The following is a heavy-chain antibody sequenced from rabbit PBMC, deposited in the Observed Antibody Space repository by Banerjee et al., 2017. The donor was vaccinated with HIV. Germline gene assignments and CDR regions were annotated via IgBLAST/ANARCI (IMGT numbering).Heavy chain of an antibody. CDR2: IYTGSGST. V-gene: IGHV1S40*01. CDR1: GFSFSSGCD. Sequence: QSLEESGGGLVKPGASLTLTCKASGFSFSSGCDMCWVRQAPGKGLEWIGWIYTGSGSTCYASWAKGRFTISKTSSTTVTLQMTSLTAADTATYFCARGSTYYVNLWGQGTLVTVS. J-gene: IGHJ3*01. D-gene: IGHD8-1*01. CDR3: ARGSTYYVNL.